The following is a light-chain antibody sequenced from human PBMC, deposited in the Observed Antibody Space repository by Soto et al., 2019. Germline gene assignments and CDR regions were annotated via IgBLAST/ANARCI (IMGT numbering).Light chain of an antibody. CDR2: AAS. CDR3: QQYYSDPLT. Sequence: AIRMTQSPSSFSASTGDRVTITCRASQGISSYLAWYQQKPGKAPKLLIYAASTLQSGVPSRFSGSGSGTDFTLTISSLQSEDVATYYCQQYYSDPLTFGQGTKLEIK. V-gene: IGKV1-8*01. J-gene: IGKJ2*01. CDR1: QGISSY.